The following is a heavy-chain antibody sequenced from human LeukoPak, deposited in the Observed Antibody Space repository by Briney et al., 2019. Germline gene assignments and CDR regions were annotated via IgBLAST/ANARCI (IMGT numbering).Heavy chain of an antibody. CDR3: ARGSVTGTASWFDP. CDR2: INPNSGGT. V-gene: IGHV1-2*02. CDR1: GYTFTSYY. D-gene: IGHD6-19*01. J-gene: IGHJ5*02. Sequence: ASVRVSFKASGYTFTSYYMHWVRQAPGQGLEWMGWINPNSGGTNYAQKFQDRVTMTRDTSINTAYVELSSLTSDDTAVYYCARGSVTGTASWFDPWGQGTLVTVSS.